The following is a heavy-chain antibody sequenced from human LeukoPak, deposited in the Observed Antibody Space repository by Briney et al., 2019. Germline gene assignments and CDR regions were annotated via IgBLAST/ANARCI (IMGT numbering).Heavy chain of an antibody. CDR3: ARDDQTGDPFFDY. J-gene: IGHJ4*02. V-gene: IGHV4-59*01. CDR2: IYYSGST. CDR1: GGSISSYY. Sequence: SETLSLTCTVSGGSISSYYWSWIRQPPGKGLEWIGYIYYSGSTNYNPSLKSRVAISVDTSKNQFSLKLSSVTAADTAVYYCARDDQTGDPFFDYWGQGTLVTVSS. D-gene: IGHD7-27*01.